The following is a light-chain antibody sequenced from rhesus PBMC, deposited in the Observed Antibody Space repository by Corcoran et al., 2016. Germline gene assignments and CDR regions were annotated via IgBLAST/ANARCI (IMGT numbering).Light chain of an antibody. CDR1: ENVNNY. CDR3: QHGFGTPYS. J-gene: IGKJ2*01. CDR2: KAS. Sequence: DIQMTQSPSSLSASVGDRVTITCRASENVNNYLNWYQQKPGKAPKHLIYKASTLQSGVPSRFSGRGTGTDYTFPIRSLSPEGVATYYCQHGFGTPYSFGQGAKVELK. V-gene: IGKV1-74*01.